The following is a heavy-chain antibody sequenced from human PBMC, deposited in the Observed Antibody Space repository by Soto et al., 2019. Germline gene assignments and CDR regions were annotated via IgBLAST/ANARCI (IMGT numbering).Heavy chain of an antibody. D-gene: IGHD5-12*01. J-gene: IGHJ4*02. Sequence: EVQLVESGGGLVKPGGSLRLSCTASGFTFSGYSMTWVRQAPGKGLEWVAALSSGSDYIYYADPVKGRFIISRDNAKDSLYLQMNSLRAEDTAVYYCARGGIFTGYDKWGQVTLVTVSS. CDR1: GFTFSGYS. V-gene: IGHV3-21*01. CDR3: ARGGIFTGYDK. CDR2: LSSGSDYI.